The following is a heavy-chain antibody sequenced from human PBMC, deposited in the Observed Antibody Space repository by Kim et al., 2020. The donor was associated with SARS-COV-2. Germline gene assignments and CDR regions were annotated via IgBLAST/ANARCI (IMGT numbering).Heavy chain of an antibody. J-gene: IGHJ4*02. Sequence: IPSLTRRVTISVDTSKNQLSLKVKSVTAADTAVYYCAIGTHYYDGAYFDYWGQGTLVTVSS. CDR3: AIGTHYYDGAYFDY. D-gene: IGHD3-22*01. V-gene: IGHV4-59*09.